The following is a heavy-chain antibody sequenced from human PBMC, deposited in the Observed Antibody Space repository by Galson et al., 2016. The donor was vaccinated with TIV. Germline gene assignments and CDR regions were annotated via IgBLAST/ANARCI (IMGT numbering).Heavy chain of an antibody. CDR3: ARPGNDDGDRRGAFDL. J-gene: IGHJ3*01. Sequence: SLRLSCAASGFTFSSWHMDWVRQAPGEGLEWISFITYTSVTIYYDASEKGLFTVSRNNAKHSLYLQMNSLRAEDTAVYYCARPGNDDGDRRGAFDLWGQGTMVTVSP. CDR1: GFTFSSWH. CDR2: ITYTSVTI. D-gene: IGHD4/OR15-4a*01. V-gene: IGHV3-48*04.